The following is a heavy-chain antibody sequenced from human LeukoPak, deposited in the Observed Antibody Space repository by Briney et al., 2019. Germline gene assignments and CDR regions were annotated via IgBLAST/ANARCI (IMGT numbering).Heavy chain of an antibody. CDR1: GFTFSSYS. D-gene: IGHD3-22*01. V-gene: IGHV3-21*01. CDR3: ARDRYYYDSSGSADY. Sequence: GGSLRLSCAASGFTFSSYSMNWVRQAPGKGLEWVSSISSSSSYIYYADSVKGRFTISRDNAKNSLYLQMNSLRAEDTAVYYCARDRYYYDSSGSADYWGQGTLVTVSS. CDR2: ISSSSSYI. J-gene: IGHJ4*02.